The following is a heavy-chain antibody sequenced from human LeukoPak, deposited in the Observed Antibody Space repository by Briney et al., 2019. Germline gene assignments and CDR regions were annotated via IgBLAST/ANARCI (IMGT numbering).Heavy chain of an antibody. CDR3: ARVFALQRINAFDI. Sequence: SETLSLTCTVSGGSISSGGYSWSWIRQHPGKGLEWIGYIYYSGSTYYNPSLKSRVTISVDTSKNQFSLKLSSVTAADTAVYYCARVFALQRINAFDIWGQGTMVTVSS. CDR1: GGSISSGGYS. V-gene: IGHV4-31*03. J-gene: IGHJ3*02. D-gene: IGHD2/OR15-2a*01. CDR2: IYYSGST.